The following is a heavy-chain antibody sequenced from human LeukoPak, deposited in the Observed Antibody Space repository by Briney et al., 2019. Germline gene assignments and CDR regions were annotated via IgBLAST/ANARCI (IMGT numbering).Heavy chain of an antibody. CDR3: GRVTIFSPSHYYGMDV. V-gene: IGHV1-2*02. CDR1: GYTFTDYY. CDR2: IKANSGDT. J-gene: IGHJ6*02. Sequence: GASLKVSCNASGYTFTDYYIHWVRQAPGRGPEWMGWIKANSGDTNYAQKFQGRVTLTRDTSINTAYMEVNRLRSDDTAVYYCGRVTIFSPSHYYGMDVWGQGTAVTVSS. D-gene: IGHD3-3*01.